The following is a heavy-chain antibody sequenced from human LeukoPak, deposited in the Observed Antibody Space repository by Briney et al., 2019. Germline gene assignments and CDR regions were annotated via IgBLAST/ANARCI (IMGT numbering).Heavy chain of an antibody. D-gene: IGHD4-23*01. Sequence: PSETLSLTCTVSGGSISSSSYYWGWSRQPPGKGLEWIGSIYYSGSTYYNPSLKSRVTISVDTSKNQFSLKLSSVTAADTAVYYCAIPTTAVTGGYYYYYMDVWGKGTTVTVSS. J-gene: IGHJ6*03. CDR3: AIPTTAVTGGYYYYYMDV. CDR1: GGSISSSSYY. CDR2: IYYSGST. V-gene: IGHV4-39*01.